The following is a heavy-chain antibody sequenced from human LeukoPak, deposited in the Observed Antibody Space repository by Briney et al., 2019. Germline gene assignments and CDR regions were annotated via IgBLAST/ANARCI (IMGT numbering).Heavy chain of an antibody. CDR1: GGSISSYY. Sequence: SETLSLTCTVSGGSISSYYWSWIRQPPGKRLEWIGYIYYSGSTNYNPSLKSRVTISVDTSKNQFSLKLSSVTAADTAVYYCARDKPGQYCSSTSCYTFDAFDIWGQGTMVTVSS. CDR2: IYYSGST. V-gene: IGHV4-59*01. CDR3: ARDKPGQYCSSTSCYTFDAFDI. D-gene: IGHD2-2*02. J-gene: IGHJ3*02.